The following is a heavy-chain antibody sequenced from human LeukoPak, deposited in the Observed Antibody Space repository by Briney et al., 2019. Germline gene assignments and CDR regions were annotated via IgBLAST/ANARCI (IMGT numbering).Heavy chain of an antibody. Sequence: SETLSLTCAVSGGSISSNNNYWGWIRQPPGKGLEWIGTISYSGSTYYNPSLESRVTISIDTSKTQFSLKLSSVTAADTAAYYCARHFDYWGQGTLVTVSS. J-gene: IGHJ4*02. CDR3: ARHFDY. CDR1: GGSISSNNNY. V-gene: IGHV4-39*01. CDR2: ISYSGST.